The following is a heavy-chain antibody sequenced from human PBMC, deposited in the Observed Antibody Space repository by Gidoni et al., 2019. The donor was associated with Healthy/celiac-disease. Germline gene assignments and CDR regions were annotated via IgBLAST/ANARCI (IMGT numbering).Heavy chain of an antibody. V-gene: IGHV3-11*01. CDR1: GFHFRDYD. D-gene: IGHD5-12*01. J-gene: IGHJ6*02. CDR2: ISRIGSTI. Sequence: QVQLVESGGSLVKPGESLRLSCEASGFHFRDYDMSWIRQAQGKGLEWVSYISRIGSTIYYADSVKGRFTISRDNAKNSLYLQMNSLRAEDTAVYYCASLFRWVANQQAYGMDVWGQGTTVTVSS. CDR3: ASLFRWVANQQAYGMDV.